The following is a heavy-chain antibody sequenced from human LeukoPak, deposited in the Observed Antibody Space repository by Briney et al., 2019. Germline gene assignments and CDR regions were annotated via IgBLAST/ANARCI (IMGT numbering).Heavy chain of an antibody. CDR1: GFIWDDYA. CDR2: ISWNSGDI. Sequence: GGSLRLSCAASGFIWDDYALHWVRQAPGKGLEWVSGISWNSGDIDYVDSVKGRFTISRGNAKDSLYLQMNSLRAEDTALYYCFVGQGINCWGQGTLVTVSP. V-gene: IGHV3-9*01. J-gene: IGHJ4*02. CDR3: FVGQGINC. D-gene: IGHD3-10*01.